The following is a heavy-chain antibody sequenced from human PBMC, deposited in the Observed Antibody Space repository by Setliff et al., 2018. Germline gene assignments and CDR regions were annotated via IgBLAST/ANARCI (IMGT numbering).Heavy chain of an antibody. V-gene: IGHV3-23*01. CDR3: ARELTIVVPPALALDV. D-gene: IGHD2-2*01. CDR2: LIGVSGIT. J-gene: IGHJ6*04. CDR1: GFTFRDYA. Sequence: GGSLRLSCAASGFTFRDYAMSWVRRAPGKGLEWVSGLIGVSGITYHADPVKGRFTISRDNSKNTVYLQMNSLRAEDTAVYYCARELTIVVPPALALDVWGKGTTVTVSS.